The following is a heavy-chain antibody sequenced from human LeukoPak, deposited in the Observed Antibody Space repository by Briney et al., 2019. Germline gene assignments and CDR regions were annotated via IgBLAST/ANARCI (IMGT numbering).Heavy chain of an antibody. D-gene: IGHD2-21*01. CDR1: GGSISSHRYY. CDR2: INHSGST. J-gene: IGHJ1*01. CDR3: ASLYSFQH. V-gene: IGHV4-39*07. Sequence: SETLSLTCTVSGGSISSHRYYWGWIRQPPGKGLEWIGEINHSGSTNYNPSLKSRVTISVDTSKNQFSLKLSSVTAADTAVYYCASLYSFQHWGQGTLVTVSS.